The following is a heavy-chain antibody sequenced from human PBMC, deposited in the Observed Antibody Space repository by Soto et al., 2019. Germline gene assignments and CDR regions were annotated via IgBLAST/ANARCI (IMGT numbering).Heavy chain of an antibody. V-gene: IGHV4-59*01. CDR1: GDSIKNYF. CDR2: SYHSGTT. J-gene: IGHJ4*02. D-gene: IGHD2-8*01. Sequence: SETLSLTCTVSGDSIKNYFWSWVRQPPGKGLEWIGHSYHSGTTNYSPALKSRVTISIDQSKNQFSLRLNSVTAADTAVYFCARDPGYCTNGVCPIFDFWGQGIPVTVSS. CDR3: ARDPGYCTNGVCPIFDF.